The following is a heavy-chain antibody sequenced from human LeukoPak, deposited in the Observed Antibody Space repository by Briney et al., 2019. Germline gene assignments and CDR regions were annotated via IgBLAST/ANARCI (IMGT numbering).Heavy chain of an antibody. V-gene: IGHV3-7*01. CDR3: VAWGNSGNS. Sequence: GGSLRLSCAASGFTFSGHWMSWVRQAPAKGLEWVAHMNGDGSQIYYMDFVKGRFTISRDNAKNSLYLQMNGLRAEDMAVYYCVAWGNSGNSWGQGTMVIVSS. D-gene: IGHD1-26*01. J-gene: IGHJ3*01. CDR2: MNGDGSQI. CDR1: GFTFSGHW.